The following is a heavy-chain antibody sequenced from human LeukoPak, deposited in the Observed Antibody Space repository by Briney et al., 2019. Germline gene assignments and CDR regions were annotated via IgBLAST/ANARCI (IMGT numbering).Heavy chain of an antibody. CDR1: GFTFSRYW. CDR2: INSDGSIA. Sequence: GGSLRLSCAASGFTFSRYWMHWVRQAPGKGLVWVSRINSDGSIANYADSVKGRFTISRDNAKNTLYLQMNSLRADDTAVYYCARGDYGDYYFTFFDYWGQGILVTVSS. CDR3: ARGDYGDYYFTFFDY. V-gene: IGHV3-74*01. J-gene: IGHJ4*02. D-gene: IGHD4-17*01.